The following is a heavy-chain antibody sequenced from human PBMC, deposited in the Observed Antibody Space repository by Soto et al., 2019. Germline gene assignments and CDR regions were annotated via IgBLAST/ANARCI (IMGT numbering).Heavy chain of an antibody. V-gene: IGHV4-31*02. CDR2: IYHRGNT. J-gene: IGHJ3*02. Sequence: QVQLQESGPGLVKPSQTLSLTCSVSGASINSGDYFWSWIRQHPGKGLEWLGYIYHRGNTYYNPSLKSRVNISVDTSKNQFSLKLGSVLAADTAVYYCARGRYSYVSDQDGFDIWGQGTMVTVSS. CDR3: ARGRYSYVSDQDGFDI. CDR1: GASINSGDYF. D-gene: IGHD2-21*01.